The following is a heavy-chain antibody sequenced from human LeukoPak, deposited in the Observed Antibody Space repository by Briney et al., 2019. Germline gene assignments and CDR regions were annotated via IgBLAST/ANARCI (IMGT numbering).Heavy chain of an antibody. J-gene: IGHJ3*02. CDR2: ISYSVSS. V-gene: IGHV4-39*07. D-gene: IGHD3-22*01. Sequence: SETLSLTCTVSGGSISSSNSYWGWIRQPPGKGLEWIGSISYSVSSHYNPSLRSRATISVDTSRNHFSLKLSSVTAADTAVYYCARDPGHYYYDGGGRQDAFDIWGQGTMVTVSS. CDR1: GGSISSSNSY. CDR3: ARDPGHYYYDGGGRQDAFDI.